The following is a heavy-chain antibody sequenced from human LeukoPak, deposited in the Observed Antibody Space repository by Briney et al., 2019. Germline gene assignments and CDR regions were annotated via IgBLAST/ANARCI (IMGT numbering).Heavy chain of an antibody. Sequence: ASVKVSCKAPGYTFTSYDINWVRQATGQGLEWMGWMNPNSGNTGYAQKFQGRVTMTRNTSISTAYMELSSLRSEDTAVYYCAVLWFGELLYTDYWGQGTLVTVSS. D-gene: IGHD3-10*01. CDR2: MNPNSGNT. J-gene: IGHJ4*02. CDR1: GYTFTSYD. V-gene: IGHV1-8*01. CDR3: AVLWFGELLYTDY.